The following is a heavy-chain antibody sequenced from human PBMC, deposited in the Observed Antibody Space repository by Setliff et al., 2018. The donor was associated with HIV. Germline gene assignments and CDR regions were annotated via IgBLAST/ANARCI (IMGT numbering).Heavy chain of an antibody. CDR1: GFTFSRYA. V-gene: IGHV3-23*01. CDR2: ISGSGGST. J-gene: IGHJ5*02. CDR3: AKDLAANIYDFSALYYVPYPVGS. Sequence: GGSLRLSCAASGFTFSRYAMSWVRQAPGKGLEWVSVISGSGGSTYYADSVKGRFTISRDNSKNTVDLQMNSLTVEDTAVYYCAKDLAANIYDFSALYYVPYPVGSWGQGTLVTVSS. D-gene: IGHD3-16*01.